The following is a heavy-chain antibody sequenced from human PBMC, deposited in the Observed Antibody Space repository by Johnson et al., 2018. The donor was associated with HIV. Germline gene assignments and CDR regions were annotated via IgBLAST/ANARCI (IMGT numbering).Heavy chain of an antibody. J-gene: IGHJ3*02. Sequence: VQLVESGGGLVQPGGSLRLSCAVSGFTFDNFWMAWVRQAPGKGLEWVANINQDGSETYYVGSVKGRFTISRDNAKNSLYLQMNSLRAEDTAVYYCAREGGIAAAGTDAFDIWGQGTMVTVSS. CDR1: GFTFDNFW. D-gene: IGHD6-13*01. V-gene: IGHV3-7*01. CDR2: INQDGSET. CDR3: AREGGIAAAGTDAFDI.